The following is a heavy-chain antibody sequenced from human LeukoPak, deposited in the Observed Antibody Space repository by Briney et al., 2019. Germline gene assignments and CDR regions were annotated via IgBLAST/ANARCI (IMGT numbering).Heavy chain of an antibody. J-gene: IGHJ4*01. D-gene: IGHD2-21*02. V-gene: IGHV3-74*01. CDR1: GFTLSNYW. Sequence: GGSLRLSCSASGFTLSNYWMHWGRQAPGGGLVWVARLHSNGAFTTYADSVKGRFTISRDTAKNTLYLQMNSLRVEDTAVYYCARFVVVTAGDYWGQGTLVTASS. CDR3: ARFVVVTAGDY. CDR2: LHSNGAFT.